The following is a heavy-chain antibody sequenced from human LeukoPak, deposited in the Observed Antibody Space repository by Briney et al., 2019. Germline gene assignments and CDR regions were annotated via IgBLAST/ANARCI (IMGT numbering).Heavy chain of an antibody. CDR3: AMIKEG. V-gene: IGHV3-74*01. J-gene: IGHJ4*02. CDR1: GFTFSNNW. D-gene: IGHD3-22*01. CDR2: INSDGRTT. Sequence: GGSLRLSCAASGFTFSNNWMHWVRQAPGKGLGWVSRINSDGRTTIYADSVKGPFTISRDNAKNTLYLQMNSLRAEDTAVYYCAMIKEGWGQGTLVTVSS.